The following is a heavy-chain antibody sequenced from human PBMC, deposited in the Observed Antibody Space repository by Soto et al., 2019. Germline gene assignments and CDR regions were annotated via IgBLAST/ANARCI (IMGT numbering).Heavy chain of an antibody. CDR1: GFTFSTYT. V-gene: IGHV3-21*01. CDR3: VREDGKVGTNSAFDY. D-gene: IGHD1-26*01. Sequence: NPWGSLRLSCASSGFTFSTYTMNWVRQAPGKGLEWVSSINGRGNYIYYAESVKGRFTISRDNAKNSLYLQMDRLRAEDTALYYCVREDGKVGTNSAFDYWGLGALVTVSS. CDR2: INGRGNYI. J-gene: IGHJ4*02.